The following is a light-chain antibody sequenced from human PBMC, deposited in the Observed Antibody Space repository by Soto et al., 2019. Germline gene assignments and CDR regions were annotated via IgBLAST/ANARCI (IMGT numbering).Light chain of an antibody. J-gene: IGKJ1*01. V-gene: IGKV1-39*01. CDR3: QQTYSSPRT. CDR1: QSIRRS. Sequence: DLQMTQSPSSLSASVADRVTITCRASQSIRRSLNWYQQKPGKAPNLLIYAASSLQTGVPSRFTGSGSGTDFTLTISNLQPEDFAVYYCQQTYSSPRTFGQGTKVDI. CDR2: AAS.